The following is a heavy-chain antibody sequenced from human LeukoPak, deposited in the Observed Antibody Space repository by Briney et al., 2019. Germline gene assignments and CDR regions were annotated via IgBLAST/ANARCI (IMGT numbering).Heavy chain of an antibody. CDR3: AKDRGSGWYYFHY. D-gene: IGHD6-19*01. CDR2: ISGDSGST. V-gene: IGHV3-43*02. Sequence: GGSLRLSCAASGFTFHGYAMYWVRRAPGKGSEWVSLISGDSGSTDYADFVKGRFTISRDNSQNSVFLQMNSLTSEDTAVYFCAKDRGSGWYYFHYWGQGTLVTVSS. CDR1: GFTFHGYA. J-gene: IGHJ4*02.